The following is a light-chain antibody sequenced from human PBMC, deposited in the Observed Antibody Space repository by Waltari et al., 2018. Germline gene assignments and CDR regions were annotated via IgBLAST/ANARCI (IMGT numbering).Light chain of an antibody. V-gene: IGKV3-15*01. J-gene: IGKJ5*01. CDR1: QSVSSN. CDR2: GAS. Sequence: IVMTQSPATLSVSPGESATLSCRASQSVSSNLAWYQHKPGQAPRLLIYGASTRATGIAARFSGSGSGKEFTLTISSLQSEDFAVYYCQHYNNRPPITFGQGTRLEIK. CDR3: QHYNNRPPIT.